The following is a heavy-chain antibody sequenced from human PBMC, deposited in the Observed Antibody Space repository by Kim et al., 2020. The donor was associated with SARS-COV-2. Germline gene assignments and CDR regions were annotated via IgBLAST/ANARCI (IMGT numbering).Heavy chain of an antibody. V-gene: IGHV1-24*01. CDR2: FDPGDGEI. CDR1: GYMFTELY. CDR3: ATYASGGRYVDL. Sequence: ASVKVSCKVSGYMFTELYMHWVRQAPGKGLEWMGGFDPGDGEIIYAQELQDRLTMTEDTATDTGYMELRSLESEDTTVYYCATYASGGRYVDLLGQGTPV. D-gene: IGHD3-10*01. J-gene: IGHJ4*02.